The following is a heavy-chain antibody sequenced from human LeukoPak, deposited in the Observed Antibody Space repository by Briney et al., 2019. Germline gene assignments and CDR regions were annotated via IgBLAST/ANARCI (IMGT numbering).Heavy chain of an antibody. V-gene: IGHV3-21*01. D-gene: IGHD1-14*01. CDR3: ARDLPTGLLRAFDI. Sequence: GGSLRLSCAASGFTFSSYSMNWVRQAPGKGLEWVSSISSSSSYIYYADSVKGRFTISRDNAKNSLYLQMNSLRAEDTAVYYCARDLPTGLLRAFDIWGQGTMVTVSS. CDR1: GFTFSSYS. J-gene: IGHJ3*02. CDR2: ISSSSSYI.